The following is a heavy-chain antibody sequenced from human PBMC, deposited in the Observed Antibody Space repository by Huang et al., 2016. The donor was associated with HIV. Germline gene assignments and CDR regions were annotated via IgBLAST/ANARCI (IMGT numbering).Heavy chain of an antibody. CDR3: ATGFDVFFDF. J-gene: IGHJ4*02. CDR2: FDPEIGET. D-gene: IGHD3-9*01. V-gene: IGHV1-24*01. CDR1: EYTLTELS. Sequence: QVQLVQSRAEVKKPGASVKVSCKVSEYTLTELSIHWVRQPPGKGLEWMGGFDPEIGETIYAQKFQGRVTMTEGTSTETAFMELSGLRPEDTAVYYCATGFDVFFDFWGQGTLVTVSS.